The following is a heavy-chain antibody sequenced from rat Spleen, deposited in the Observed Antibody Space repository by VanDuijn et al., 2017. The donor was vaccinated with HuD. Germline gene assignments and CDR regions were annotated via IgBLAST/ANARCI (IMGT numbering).Heavy chain of an antibody. Sequence: EVQLVESGGGLVQPGRSLKLSCAASGFTFSNYGMHWIRQAPTKGLEWVASISPSGGSTYYRDSVKGRFTISRDNAKSTLYLQMDSLRSEDTATYYCARQRSTVATPLDYWGQGVMVTVSS. CDR1: GFTFSNYG. V-gene: IGHV5-19*01. J-gene: IGHJ2*01. CDR3: ARQRSTVATPLDY. D-gene: IGHD1-3*01. CDR2: ISPSGGST.